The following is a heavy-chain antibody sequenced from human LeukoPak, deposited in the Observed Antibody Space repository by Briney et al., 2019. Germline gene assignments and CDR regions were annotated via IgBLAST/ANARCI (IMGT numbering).Heavy chain of an antibody. V-gene: IGHV4-61*01. CDR3: ARGKWLYDY. D-gene: IGHD3-22*01. Sequence: PSETLSLTCTVSDDSVSSDNYYWSWIRQPPGKGLEWIGYIYYSGSTNYNPSLKSRVTISVDTSKNQFSLKLSSVTAADTAVYYCARGKWLYDYWGQGTLVTVSS. CDR1: DDSVSSDNYY. J-gene: IGHJ4*02. CDR2: IYYSGST.